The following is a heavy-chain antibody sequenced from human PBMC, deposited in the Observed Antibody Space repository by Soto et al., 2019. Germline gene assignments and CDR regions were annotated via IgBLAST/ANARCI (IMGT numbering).Heavy chain of an antibody. CDR1: GFTFSSYG. CDR3: ARAPVDNWNYVLDY. V-gene: IGHV3-33*01. Sequence: GGSLRLSCAASGFTFSSYGMHWVRQAPGKGLEWVAVIWYDGSNKYYADSVKGRFTISRDNSKNTLYLQMNSLRAEDTAVYYCARAPVDNWNYVLDYWAQGTLVTVSS. D-gene: IGHD1-7*01. CDR2: IWYDGSNK. J-gene: IGHJ4*02.